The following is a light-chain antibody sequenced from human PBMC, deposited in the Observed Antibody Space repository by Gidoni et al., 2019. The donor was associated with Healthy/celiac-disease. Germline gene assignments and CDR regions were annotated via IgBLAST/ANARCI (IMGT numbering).Light chain of an antibody. CDR1: QDISNY. CDR3: QQYDNLSLT. CDR2: DAS. J-gene: IGKJ4*01. V-gene: IGKV1-33*01. Sequence: DIQMTQSPSSLSASVGDRGTITCQASQDISNYLNWYQQKPGKAPKLLIYDASNLETGVPSSFSGSGSGTDFTFAISSLQPEDIATYYCQQYDNLSLTFGGGTKVEIK.